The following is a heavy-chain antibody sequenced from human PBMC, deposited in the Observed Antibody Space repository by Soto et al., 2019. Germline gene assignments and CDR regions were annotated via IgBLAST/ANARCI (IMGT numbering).Heavy chain of an antibody. Sequence: QPGGSLRLSCAASGFTFSNFAMSWVRQAPGKGLEWVSSVSASGDSTYYADSVKGRFTISRDNSKNSLYLHMNSLRAEDTAIYYCATLKAGYCSGGSCDPEYYGMDIWGQGTTVTVSS. CDR1: GFTFSNFA. CDR3: ATLKAGYCSGGSCDPEYYGMDI. CDR2: VSASGDST. V-gene: IGHV3-23*01. J-gene: IGHJ6*02. D-gene: IGHD2-15*01.